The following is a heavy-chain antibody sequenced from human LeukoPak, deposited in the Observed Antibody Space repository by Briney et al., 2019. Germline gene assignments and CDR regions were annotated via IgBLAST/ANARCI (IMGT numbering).Heavy chain of an antibody. CDR1: GGSISSYY. V-gene: IGHV4-59*12. Sequence: SETLSLTCTVSGGSISSYYWSWIRQPPGKGLEWIGYIYYSGSTNYNPSLKSRVTISVDTSKNQFSLKLSSVTAADTAVYYCARGMDSSGYYALDYWGQGTLVTVSS. D-gene: IGHD3-22*01. CDR3: ARGMDSSGYYALDY. CDR2: IYYSGST. J-gene: IGHJ4*02.